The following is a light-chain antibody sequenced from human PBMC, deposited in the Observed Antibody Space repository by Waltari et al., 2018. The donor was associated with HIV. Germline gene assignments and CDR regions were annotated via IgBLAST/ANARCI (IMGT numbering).Light chain of an antibody. J-gene: IGKJ2*03. CDR3: QHYVSSPYS. CDR1: QNVDKNY. Sequence: EIVLTQSPGTLSLSPGERAILSCRASQNVDKNYLAWYQQKPGQAPRLLMYGASNRATGIPDRFSGSGSGTDFTLTISRLEPEDFAVYHCQHYVSSPYSFGQGTKVEIK. CDR2: GAS. V-gene: IGKV3-20*01.